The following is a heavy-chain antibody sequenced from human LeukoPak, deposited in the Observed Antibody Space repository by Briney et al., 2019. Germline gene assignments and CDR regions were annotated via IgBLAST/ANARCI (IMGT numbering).Heavy chain of an antibody. CDR1: GGSISSGSYY. CDR2: IYTSGST. D-gene: IGHD4-17*01. V-gene: IGHV4-61*02. Sequence: PSQTLSLTCTVSGGSISSGSYYWSWIRQPAGKGLEWIGRIYTSGSTNYNPSLKSRVTISVDTSKNQFSLKLSSVTAADTAVYYCAREPSTVTPPFDHWGQGTLVTVSS. J-gene: IGHJ4*02. CDR3: AREPSTVTPPFDH.